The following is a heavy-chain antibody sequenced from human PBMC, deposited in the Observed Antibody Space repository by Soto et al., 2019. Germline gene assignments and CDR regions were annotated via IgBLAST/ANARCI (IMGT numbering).Heavy chain of an antibody. V-gene: IGHV3-66*01. CDR3: ARANNYGDYVHAIDI. CDR1: GFTVSSNY. CDR2: IYSGGST. D-gene: IGHD4-17*01. Sequence: GGSLRLSCAASGFTVSSNYMSWVRQAPGKGLEWVSVIYSGGSTYYADSVKGRFTISRDNSKNTLYLQMNSLRAEDTAVYYCARANNYGDYVHAIDIWGQGTMVTVSS. J-gene: IGHJ3*02.